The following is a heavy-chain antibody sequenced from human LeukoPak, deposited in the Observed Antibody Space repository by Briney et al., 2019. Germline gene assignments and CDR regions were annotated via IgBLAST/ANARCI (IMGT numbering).Heavy chain of an antibody. CDR2: IYPRDGST. V-gene: IGHV1-46*01. Sequence: ASVKVSCKASGYSFTSNYIHWVRQAPGQGLEWMGVIYPRDGSTSYAQKFQGRVTVTRDTSTSTVHMELSGLRSEDTAVYYCARDQEAFDYWGQGTLVTVSS. J-gene: IGHJ4*02. CDR1: GYSFTSNY. CDR3: ARDQEAFDY.